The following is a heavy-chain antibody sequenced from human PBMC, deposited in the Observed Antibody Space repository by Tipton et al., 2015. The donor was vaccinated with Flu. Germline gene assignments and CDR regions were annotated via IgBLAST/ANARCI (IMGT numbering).Heavy chain of an antibody. D-gene: IGHD1-26*01. CDR2: IYHIENI. Sequence: TLSLTCAVSGHSVSSGYYWGWIRQPPGKGLEWIGTIYHIENIFYNPSLKSRVTISVDTSKNEFSLSLSSATAADTAVYFCASLNGGSPQSLYYFDYWGQGALVAVSS. J-gene: IGHJ4*02. CDR1: GHSVSSGYY. CDR3: ASLNGGSPQSLYYFDY. V-gene: IGHV4-38-2*01.